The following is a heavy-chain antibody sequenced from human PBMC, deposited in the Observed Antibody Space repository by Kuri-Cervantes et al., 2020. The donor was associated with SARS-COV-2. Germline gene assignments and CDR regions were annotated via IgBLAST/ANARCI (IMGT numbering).Heavy chain of an antibody. V-gene: IGHV4-38-2*02. D-gene: IGHD6-19*01. J-gene: IGHJ4*02. Sequence: SETLSLTCTVSGYSISSGYYWGWIRQPSGKGLEWIGSIYHSGSTYYNPSLKSRVTISVDTSKNQFSLKLSSVTAADTAVYYCARDPGIAVAGGFDYWGQGTLVTVSS. CDR2: IYHSGST. CDR3: ARDPGIAVAGGFDY. CDR1: GYSISSGYY.